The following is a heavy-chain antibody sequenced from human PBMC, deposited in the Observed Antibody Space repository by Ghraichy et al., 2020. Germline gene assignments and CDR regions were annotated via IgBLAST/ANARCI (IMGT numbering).Heavy chain of an antibody. Sequence: GESLNISCAASGFSFTNAWMSWVRQTPGKGLEWVGRIKSTTHGGTTDYAAPVEGRFTISRDDSKNTLYPQMNSLRIEDTAVYYCTTELSTAYGDYVGFFQHWGQGTLVTVSS. CDR3: TTELSTAYGDYVGFFQH. CDR1: GFSFTNAW. J-gene: IGHJ1*01. V-gene: IGHV3-15*01. CDR2: IKSTTHGGTT. D-gene: IGHD4-17*01.